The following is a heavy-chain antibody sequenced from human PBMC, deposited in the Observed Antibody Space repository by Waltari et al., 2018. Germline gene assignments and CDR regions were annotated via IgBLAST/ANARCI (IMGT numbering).Heavy chain of an antibody. Sequence: QVQLQESGPGRVNPSETLSLSCTVAGDSISLKSYYWGWIRQPPGKGLEWIGSFYYGGTNYNPSLKSRVTISADTSKNRFSLKLNSVTATDTAVYYCARRPYDISTGGFDYWGQGILVTVSA. CDR3: ARRPYDISTGGFDY. V-gene: IGHV4-39*02. J-gene: IGHJ4*02. CDR1: GDSISLKSYY. D-gene: IGHD3-9*01. CDR2: FYYGGT.